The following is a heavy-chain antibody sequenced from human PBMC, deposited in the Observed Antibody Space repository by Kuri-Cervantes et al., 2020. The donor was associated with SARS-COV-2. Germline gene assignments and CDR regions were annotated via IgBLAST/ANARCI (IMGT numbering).Heavy chain of an antibody. D-gene: IGHD2/OR15-2a*01. CDR2: IYYSGST. V-gene: IGHV4-59*01. Sequence: SETLSPTCTVSGGSTSSYYWSWIRQPPGKGLEWIGYIYYSGSTTYNPSLKSRVTISVDTSKNQFSLKLSSVTAADTAVYYCARVRSTTAGWSDPWGQGTLVTVSS. J-gene: IGHJ5*02. CDR1: GGSTSSYY. CDR3: ARVRSTTAGWSDP.